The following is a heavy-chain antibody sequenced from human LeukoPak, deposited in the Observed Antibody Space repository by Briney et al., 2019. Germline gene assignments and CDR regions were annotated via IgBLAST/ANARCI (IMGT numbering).Heavy chain of an antibody. D-gene: IGHD3-22*01. CDR1: GDSISSYY. J-gene: IGHJ4*02. CDR2: IYTSGST. V-gene: IGHV4-4*07. CDR3: ARESKSYDGSGYYHDY. Sequence: SETLSLTCTVSGDSISSYYWSWIRQPAGKGLEWIGRIYTSGSTDYNPSLKSRVTMLVDTSKNQFSLKLSSVTAADTAVYYCARESKSYDGSGYYHDYWGQGPLVTVSS.